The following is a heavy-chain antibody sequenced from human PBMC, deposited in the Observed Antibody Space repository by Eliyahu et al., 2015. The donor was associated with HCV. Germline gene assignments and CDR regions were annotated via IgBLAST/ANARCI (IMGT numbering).Heavy chain of an antibody. CDR2: IKQDGSEK. CDR1: GFTFSSYW. V-gene: IGHV3-7*03. CDR3: ARDLGYYDSSGYYSYYYYYGMDV. Sequence: EVQLVESGGGLVQPGGSLRLSCAASGFTFSSYWMSWXRQAPGKGLEWVANIKQDGSEKYYVDSVKGRFTISRDNAKNSLYLQMNSLRAEDTAVYYCARDLGYYDSSGYYSYYYYYGMDVWGQGTTVTVSS. J-gene: IGHJ6*02. D-gene: IGHD3-22*01.